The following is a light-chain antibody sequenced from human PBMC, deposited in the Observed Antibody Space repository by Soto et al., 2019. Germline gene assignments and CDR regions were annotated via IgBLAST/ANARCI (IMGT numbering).Light chain of an antibody. Sequence: EIVLTQSPATLSLSAGERATLSCRASQSVGSNLAWYQQKPGQAPRLLIYDTSNRATGIPARLSGSWSGTDFTLTISSLEPEDFAVYYCQRGDTFGQGTRLEIK. CDR2: DTS. V-gene: IGKV3-11*01. CDR1: QSVGSN. J-gene: IGKJ5*01. CDR3: QRGDT.